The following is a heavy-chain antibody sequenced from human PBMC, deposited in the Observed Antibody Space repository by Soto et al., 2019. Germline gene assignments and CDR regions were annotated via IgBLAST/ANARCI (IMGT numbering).Heavy chain of an antibody. CDR1: GYSFTSYG. D-gene: IGHD6-25*01. Sequence: ASVKVSSKASGYSFTSYGIGWARHSPRQGLEWMGWISAYNGNTNYAQKLQGRVTMTTDTSTSTAYMELRSLRSDDTAVSYSARVRYRSDWSPDNRGQGILVTV. J-gene: IGHJ4*02. CDR2: ISAYNGNT. V-gene: IGHV1-18*01. CDR3: ARVRYRSDWSPDN.